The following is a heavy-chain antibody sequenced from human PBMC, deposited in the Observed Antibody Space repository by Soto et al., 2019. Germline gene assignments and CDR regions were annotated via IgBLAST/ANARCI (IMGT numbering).Heavy chain of an antibody. CDR2: IYHSGST. Sequence: QPQLQESGSGLVKPSQTLSLTCTVSGGSIGSGGYSWSWIRQPPGKGLEWIGYIYHSGSTYYNPSLKGRVTISVDRSKNQFSLKLSSVTAADTAVYFCARVLYYYEIGGYGHWFDPWGQGTLVTVSS. CDR1: GGSIGSGGYS. J-gene: IGHJ5*02. CDR3: ARVLYYYEIGGYGHWFDP. V-gene: IGHV4-30-2*01. D-gene: IGHD3-22*01.